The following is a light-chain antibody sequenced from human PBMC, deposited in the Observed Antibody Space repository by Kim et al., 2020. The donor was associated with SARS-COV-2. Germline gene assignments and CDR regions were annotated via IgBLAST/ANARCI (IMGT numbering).Light chain of an antibody. CDR2: STS. CDR3: QQYDT. J-gene: IGKJ2*01. V-gene: IGKV3-20*01. CDR1: QSVNSDY. Sequence: EIVLTQSPGTLSLSPGERATLSCRASQSVNSDYLAWYQQKSGQAPRLLIFSTSNRATGIPDRFSGSGSGTDFTLTISRLEPEDFAVYYCQQYDTFGQGTKLEI.